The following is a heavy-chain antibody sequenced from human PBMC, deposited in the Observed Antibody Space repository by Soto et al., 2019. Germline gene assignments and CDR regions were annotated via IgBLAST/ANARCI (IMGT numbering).Heavy chain of an antibody. J-gene: IGHJ6*03. V-gene: IGHV1-2*04. CDR1: GYTFTGYY. D-gene: IGHD3-10*01. CDR2: INPNSGGT. Sequence: ASVKVSCKASGYTFTGYYIHWVRQDPGQGLEWMGWINPNSGGTNYAQKFQGWVTMTRDTSISTAYMELSRLRSDDTAVYYCAVRTHAPGYYMDVWGKGTTVTVSS. CDR3: AVRTHAPGYYMDV.